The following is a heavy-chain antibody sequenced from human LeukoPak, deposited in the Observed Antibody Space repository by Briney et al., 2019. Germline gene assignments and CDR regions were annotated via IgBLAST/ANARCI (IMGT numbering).Heavy chain of an antibody. D-gene: IGHD3-3*01. V-gene: IGHV3-30*03. Sequence: GGSLRLSCAASGFTFSSYGMHWVRQAPGKGLEWVAVISYDGSNKYYADSVKGRFTISRDNSKDTLFLQMNSLRADDTALYYCARWSGDYKFDYWGQGTLVTVSS. CDR1: GFTFSSYG. J-gene: IGHJ4*02. CDR2: ISYDGSNK. CDR3: ARWSGDYKFDY.